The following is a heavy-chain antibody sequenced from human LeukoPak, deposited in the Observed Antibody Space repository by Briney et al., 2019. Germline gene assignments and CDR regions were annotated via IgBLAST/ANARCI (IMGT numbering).Heavy chain of an antibody. J-gene: IGHJ4*02. CDR2: INQDGSEK. D-gene: IGHD3-10*01. V-gene: IGHV3-7*01. CDR1: GFTFGTYW. CDR3: ARAGSLWFGESKLDY. Sequence: GGSLRLSCAASGFTFGTYWMNWVRRAPGKGLEWVANINQDGSEKYYVDSVKGRFAISRDNAKNSLYLRMNSLRAEDTAVYYCARAGSLWFGESKLDYWGQGTLVTVSS.